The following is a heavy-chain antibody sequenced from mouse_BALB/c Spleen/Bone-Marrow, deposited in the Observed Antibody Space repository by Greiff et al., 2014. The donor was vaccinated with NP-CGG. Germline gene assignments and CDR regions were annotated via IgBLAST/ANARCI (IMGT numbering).Heavy chain of an antibody. CDR2: NLPGSGSS. Sequence: QVQLKESGAELMKPGASGKISCKATGYTFSSYWVEGIKQRPGHGLEWIGENLPGSGSSNYNEKFKGKATFTADTSSNTAYMQLSSLTSEDSAVYYCASRGYAMDYWGQGTSVTVSS. CDR1: GYTFSSYW. V-gene: IGHV1-9*01. J-gene: IGHJ4*01. CDR3: ASRGYAMDY.